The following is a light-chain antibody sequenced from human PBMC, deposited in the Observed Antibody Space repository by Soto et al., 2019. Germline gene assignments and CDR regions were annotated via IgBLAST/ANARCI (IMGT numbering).Light chain of an antibody. CDR3: QTWVSGIEV. CDR1: SGHSSYA. Sequence: QSVLTQSPSASASLGASVKLTCTLSSGHSSYAIAWHQQQPEKGPRYLMKINSDGSHSKGDGIPDRFSGSSSGAERDLTISSLQSEDEADYYCQTWVSGIEVFGGGTKLTVL. J-gene: IGLJ2*01. V-gene: IGLV4-69*01. CDR2: INSDGSH.